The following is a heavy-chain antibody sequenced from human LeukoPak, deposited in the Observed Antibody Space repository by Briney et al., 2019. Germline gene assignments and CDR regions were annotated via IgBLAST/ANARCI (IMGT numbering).Heavy chain of an antibody. CDR2: INHSGST. CDR1: GGSFSGYY. CDR3: AREGTVRWFDP. V-gene: IGHV4-34*01. Sequence: ASETLSLTCAVYGGSFSGYYWSWIRQPPGKGLEWIGEINHSGSTNYNPSLKSRVTISVDTSKNQFSLKLSSVTAADTAVYYCAREGTVRWFDPWGQGTLVTVYS. J-gene: IGHJ5*02. D-gene: IGHD1-14*01.